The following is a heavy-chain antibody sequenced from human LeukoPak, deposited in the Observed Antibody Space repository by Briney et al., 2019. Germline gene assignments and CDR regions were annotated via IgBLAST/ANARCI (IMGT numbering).Heavy chain of an antibody. CDR1: GFTFSSYA. V-gene: IGHV3-23*01. D-gene: IGHD5-18*01. CDR2: ISGSGGST. CDR3: ARAPILGYSYGPGGDYYYGMDV. Sequence: GGSLRLSCAASGFTFSSYAMSWVRQAPGKGLEWVSAISGSGGSTYYADSVKGRFTISRDNSKNTLYLQMNSLRAEDTAVYYCARAPILGYSYGPGGDYYYGMDVWGQGTTVTVSS. J-gene: IGHJ6*02.